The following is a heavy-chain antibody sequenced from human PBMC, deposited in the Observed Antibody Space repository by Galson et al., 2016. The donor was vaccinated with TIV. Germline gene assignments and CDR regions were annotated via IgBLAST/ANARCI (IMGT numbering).Heavy chain of an antibody. D-gene: IGHD4-17*01. J-gene: IGHJ4*02. CDR2: ISHDGEKK. CDR1: GFTFSIYV. V-gene: IGHV3-30*03. CDR3: ARWNDHGDRSYDY. Sequence: PLRLSCAASGFTFSIYVMHWVRQAPGKGLEWVAVISHDGEKKFYADSVKGRVTISRDDSKNTVYLQMNNLRAEDTAVYYCARWNDHGDRSYDYWGQGTLVTVSS.